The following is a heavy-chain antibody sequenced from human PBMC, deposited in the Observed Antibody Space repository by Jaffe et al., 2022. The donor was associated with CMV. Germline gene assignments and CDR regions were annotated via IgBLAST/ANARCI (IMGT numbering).Heavy chain of an antibody. J-gene: IGHJ2*01. CDR3: AKLITMVRGVIKRSWYFDL. V-gene: IGHV3-23*01. CDR1: GFTFSSYA. Sequence: EVQLLESGGGLVQPGGSLRLSCAASGFTFSSYAMSWVRQAPGKGLEWVSAISGSGGSTYYADSVKGRFTISRDNSKNTLYLQMNSLRAEDTAVYYCAKLITMVRGVIKRSWYFDLWGRGTLVTVSS. D-gene: IGHD3-10*01. CDR2: ISGSGGST.